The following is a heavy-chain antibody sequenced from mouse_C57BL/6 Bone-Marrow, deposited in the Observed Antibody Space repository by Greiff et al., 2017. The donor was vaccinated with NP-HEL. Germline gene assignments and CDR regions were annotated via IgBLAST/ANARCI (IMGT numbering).Heavy chain of an antibody. V-gene: IGHV14-1*01. CDR2: IDPEDGDT. J-gene: IGHJ1*03. CDR3: TPSYYGSSSWYFDV. D-gene: IGHD1-1*01. CDR1: GFNIKDYY. Sequence: EVQLQQSGAELVRPGASVKLSCTASGFNIKDYYMHWVKQRPEQGLEWIGRIDPEDGDTEYAPKFQGKATMNADTSSTTAYLQLSSLTSEDTAVYYCTPSYYGSSSWYFDVWGTGTTVTVSS.